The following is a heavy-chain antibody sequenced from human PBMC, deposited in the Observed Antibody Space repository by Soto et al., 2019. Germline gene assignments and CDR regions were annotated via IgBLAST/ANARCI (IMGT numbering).Heavy chain of an antibody. CDR2: ISYDGSNK. V-gene: IGHV3-30*18. CDR3: AKDHSGSYFDY. CDR1: GFTFSSYG. D-gene: IGHD1-26*01. J-gene: IGHJ4*02. Sequence: LSLTCAASGFTFSSYGMHWVRQAPGKGLEWVAVISYDGSNKYYADSVKGRFTISRDNSKNTLYLQMNSLRAEDTAVYYCAKDHSGSYFDYWGQGTLVTVSS.